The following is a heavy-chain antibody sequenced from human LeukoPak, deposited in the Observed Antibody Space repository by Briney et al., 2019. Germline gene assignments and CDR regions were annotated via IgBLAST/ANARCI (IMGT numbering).Heavy chain of an antibody. CDR3: ARLPHLAI. J-gene: IGHJ3*02. Sequence: SETLSLTCTVSGGSISSSGYSWGWLRQPPGKGLEWIGNIFYDGSTYYNPYLKTRFTISIDTSKNQFSLKLSSVTAADTAVYYCARLPHLAIWGQGTVVTVSS. CDR1: GGSISSSGYS. V-gene: IGHV4-39*01. CDR2: IFYDGST.